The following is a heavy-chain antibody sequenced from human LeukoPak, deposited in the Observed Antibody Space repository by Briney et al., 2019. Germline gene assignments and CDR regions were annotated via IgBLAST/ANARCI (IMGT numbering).Heavy chain of an antibody. J-gene: IGHJ6*03. CDR1: GGSFSGYY. V-gene: IGHV4-34*01. D-gene: IGHD3-10*01. CDR2: MYYSGST. CDR3: ARQGSGYSYYYYMDV. Sequence: PSETLSLTCAVYGGSFSGYYWSWIRQPPGKGLEWIGSMYYSGSTYYNPSLKSRVTISVDTSKNQFSLKLSSVTAADTAVYYCARQGSGYSYYYYMDVWGKGTTVTISS.